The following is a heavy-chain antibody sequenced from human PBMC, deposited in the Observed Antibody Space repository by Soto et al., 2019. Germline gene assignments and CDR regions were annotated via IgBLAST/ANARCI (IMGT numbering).Heavy chain of an antibody. CDR1: GFTFSSYA. CDR2: ISYDGSNK. V-gene: IGHV3-30-3*01. J-gene: IGHJ2*01. D-gene: IGHD4-17*01. Sequence: QVQLVESGGGVVQPGRSLILCCAASGFTFSSYAMHWVRQAPGKGLEWVAVISYDGSNKYYADSVKGRFTISRDNSKNTLYLQMNSLRAEDTAVYYCARGPRFYWYFDLWGRGTLVTVSS. CDR3: ARGPRFYWYFDL.